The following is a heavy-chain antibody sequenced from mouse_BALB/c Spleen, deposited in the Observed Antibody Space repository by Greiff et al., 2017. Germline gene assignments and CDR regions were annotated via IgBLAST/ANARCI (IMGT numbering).Heavy chain of an antibody. Sequence: EVKLVESGPGLVKPSQSLSLTCTVTGYSITSDYAWNWIRQFPGNKLEWMGYISYSGSTSYNPSLKSRISITRDTSKNQFFLQLNSVTTEDTATYYCATYYGNYDAMDYWGQGTSVTVSS. D-gene: IGHD2-10*01. CDR3: ATYYGNYDAMDY. CDR1: GYSITSDYA. V-gene: IGHV3-2*02. CDR2: ISYSGST. J-gene: IGHJ4*01.